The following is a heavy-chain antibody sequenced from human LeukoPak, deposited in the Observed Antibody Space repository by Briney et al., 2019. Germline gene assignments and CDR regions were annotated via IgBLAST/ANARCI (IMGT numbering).Heavy chain of an antibody. J-gene: IGHJ6*02. CDR2: IIPILGIA. V-gene: IGHV1-69*02. D-gene: IGHD6-13*01. CDR1: GGTFSSYT. CDR3: ARVGVGGSSSWYYYYYGMDV. Sequence: GASVKVSCKASGGTFSSYTISWVRQAPGQGLEWMGRIIPILGIANYAQKFQGRVTITADKSTSTAYMELSSLRCEDTAVYYCARVGVGGSSSWYYYYYGMDVWGQGTTVTVSS.